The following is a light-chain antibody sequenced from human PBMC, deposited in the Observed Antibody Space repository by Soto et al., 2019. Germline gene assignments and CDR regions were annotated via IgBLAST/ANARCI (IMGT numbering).Light chain of an antibody. J-gene: IGLJ1*01. CDR3: SSYTPGSTGV. V-gene: IGLV2-14*01. CDR2: EVT. CDR1: SSDVGVYNY. Sequence: QSALTQPASGSGSAGQSIAISCTGSSSDVGVYNYVSWYQQHPGKVPKLIIYEVTSRPSGVSIRFSGSKSGNKASLTISGLQPEDEDDYYCSSYTPGSTGVFGTGTKLTVL.